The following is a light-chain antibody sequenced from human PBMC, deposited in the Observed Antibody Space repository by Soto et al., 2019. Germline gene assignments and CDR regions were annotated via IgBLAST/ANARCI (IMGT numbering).Light chain of an antibody. CDR2: DAS. J-gene: IGKJ1*01. CDR3: QQYNTYPWT. Sequence: DLQMTQSPSTLSASVGDRVTITCRASQSVSTWLAWYQQNPGKAPKLLIYDASSLQSGVPARFSGSGSRTEFTLTISSLQPDDFATYYCQQYNTYPWTFGQGTKVEIK. CDR1: QSVSTW. V-gene: IGKV1-5*01.